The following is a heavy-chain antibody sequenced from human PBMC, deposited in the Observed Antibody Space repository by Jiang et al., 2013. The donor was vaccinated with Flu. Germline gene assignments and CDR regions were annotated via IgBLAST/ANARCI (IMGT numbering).Heavy chain of an antibody. D-gene: IGHD1-26*01. J-gene: IGHJ5*02. V-gene: IGHV1-3*01. Sequence: SGAEVKKPGASVKVSCKASGYTFTSYAMHWVRQAPGQRLEWMGWINAGNGNTKYSQKFQGRVTITRDTSASTAYMELSSLRSEDTAVYYCARDRFGVVGATMGWFDPWGQGTLVTVSS. CDR1: GYTFTSYA. CDR3: ARDRFGVVGATMGWFDP. CDR2: INAGNGNT.